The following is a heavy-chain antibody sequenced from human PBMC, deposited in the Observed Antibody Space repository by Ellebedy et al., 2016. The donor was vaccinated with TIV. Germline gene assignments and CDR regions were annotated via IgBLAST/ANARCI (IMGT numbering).Heavy chain of an antibody. CDR1: GYSFTSYW. D-gene: IGHD3-10*01. CDR3: ARRDGTMVRGAGGPYGMDV. Sequence: PGGSLRLSCKGSGYSFTSYWIGWVRQMPGKGLEWMGIIYPGDSDTRYSPSFQGQVTISADKSISTAYLQWSSLKASDTAMYYCARRDGTMVRGAGGPYGMDVWGQGTTVTVSS. V-gene: IGHV5-51*01. CDR2: IYPGDSDT. J-gene: IGHJ6*02.